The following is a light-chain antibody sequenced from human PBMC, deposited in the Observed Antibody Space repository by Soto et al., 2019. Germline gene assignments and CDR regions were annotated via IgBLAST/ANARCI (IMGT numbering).Light chain of an antibody. CDR1: QSVSNNY. J-gene: IGKJ1*01. CDR2: GAS. CDR3: QQYGSSGT. Sequence: EIVMTQSPATLSVSPGDRATLSCGASQSVSNNYLAWYQQKPGQAPRLLIYGASNRATGIPDRFSGSGSGTDFTLTISRLEPEDFAVYYCQQYGSSGTFGQGTKVDIK. V-gene: IGKV3-20*01.